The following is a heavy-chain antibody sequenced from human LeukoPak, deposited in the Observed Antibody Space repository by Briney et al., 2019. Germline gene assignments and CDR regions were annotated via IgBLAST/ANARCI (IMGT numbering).Heavy chain of an antibody. V-gene: IGHV3-23*01. J-gene: IGHJ4*02. CDR3: AEEVWELLEPNYFDY. D-gene: IGHD1-26*01. CDR2: ISGSGGST. CDR1: GFTFSSYA. Sequence: GGSLRLSCAASGFTFSSYAMSWVRQAPGKGLEWVSAISGSGGSTYYADSVKGRFTISRDNSKNTLYLQMNSLRAEDTAVYYCAEEVWELLEPNYFDYWGQGTLVTVSS.